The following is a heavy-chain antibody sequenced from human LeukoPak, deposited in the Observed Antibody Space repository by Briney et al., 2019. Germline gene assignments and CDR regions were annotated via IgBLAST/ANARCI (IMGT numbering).Heavy chain of an antibody. Sequence: SETLSLTCTVSGASVSSYYWSWIRQPPGKGLEWVGGSTNYNPSLKSRVTISVDTSKNQFSLKLSSVTAADAAVYYCARDHKIFGQQLMYNWFDPWGQGTLVTVSS. CDR1: GASVSSYY. CDR3: ARDHKIFGQQLMYNWFDP. CDR2: GST. D-gene: IGHD6-13*01. V-gene: IGHV4-59*02. J-gene: IGHJ5*02.